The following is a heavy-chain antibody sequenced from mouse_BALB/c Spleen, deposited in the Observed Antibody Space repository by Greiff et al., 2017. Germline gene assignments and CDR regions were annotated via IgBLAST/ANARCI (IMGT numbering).Heavy chain of an antibody. CDR2: ISYSGST. D-gene: IGHD1-1*01. J-gene: IGHJ4*01. Sequence: EVQLVESGPGLVKPSQSLSLTCTVTGYSITSDYAWNWIRQFPGNKLEWMGYISYSGSTSYNPSLKSRISITRDTSKNQFFLQLNSVTTEDTATYYCARRAPGITTGYYAMDYWGQGTSVTVSS. CDR3: ARRAPGITTGYYAMDY. V-gene: IGHV3-2*02. CDR1: GYSITSDYA.